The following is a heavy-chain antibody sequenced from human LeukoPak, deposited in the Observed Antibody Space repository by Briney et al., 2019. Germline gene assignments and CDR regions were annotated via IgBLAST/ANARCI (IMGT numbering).Heavy chain of an antibody. Sequence: GGSLRLSCAASGFTFDDYGMSWVRQAPGKGLEWVSGINWNGGSTGYADSVKGRFTISRDNAKNSLYLQMNSLRAEDTALYYCARGPYDSRGYYRPLDYWGQGTLVTVSS. D-gene: IGHD3-22*01. J-gene: IGHJ4*02. V-gene: IGHV3-20*04. CDR3: ARGPYDSRGYYRPLDY. CDR1: GFTFDDYG. CDR2: INWNGGST.